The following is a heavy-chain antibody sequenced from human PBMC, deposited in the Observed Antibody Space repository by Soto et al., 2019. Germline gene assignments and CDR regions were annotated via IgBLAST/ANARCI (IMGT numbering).Heavy chain of an antibody. J-gene: IGHJ6*02. V-gene: IGHV4-4*02. CDR1: DGSIGSTNW. Sequence: SETLSLTCVVSDGSIGSTNWWTWVRQTPGKGLEWIGEVYHTGSTKYNPSLKNRVTISLDKSNNQFSLNLKSVTAADTAVYYRARGGYYGSGSYNYYYGMDVWGQGTAV. D-gene: IGHD3-10*01. CDR2: VYHTGST. CDR3: ARGGYYGSGSYNYYYGMDV.